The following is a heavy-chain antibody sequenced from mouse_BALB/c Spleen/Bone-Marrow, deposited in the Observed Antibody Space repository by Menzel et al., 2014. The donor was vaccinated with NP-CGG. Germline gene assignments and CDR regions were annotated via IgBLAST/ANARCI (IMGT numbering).Heavy chain of an antibody. CDR3: TRQGFAC. V-gene: IGHV1-9*01. Sequence: QVTLKVSGPELMKPGASVKISCKATGYTFSSYWIEWVKQRPGHGLEWIGEILPGSGNTHYNEKFKGKATFTADTSSNTAYMQLSSLTSEDSAVYYCTRQGFACWGQGTLVTVSA. J-gene: IGHJ3*01. CDR2: ILPGSGNT. CDR1: GYTFSSYW.